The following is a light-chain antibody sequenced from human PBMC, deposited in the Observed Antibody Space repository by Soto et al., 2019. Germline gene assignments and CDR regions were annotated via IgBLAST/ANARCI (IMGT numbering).Light chain of an antibody. J-gene: IGLJ2*01. CDR3: AAWDDSLNGPV. V-gene: IGLV1-44*01. Sequence: QSVLTQPPSESGTPGQRVTISCSGSSSNIGGNAVHWYRQHPGTAPKLLIYSNSQRPSGVPDRFSGSNSGTTASLAISGLQSEDEDHYYCAAWDDSLNGPVFGGGTKLTVL. CDR1: SSNIGGNA. CDR2: SNS.